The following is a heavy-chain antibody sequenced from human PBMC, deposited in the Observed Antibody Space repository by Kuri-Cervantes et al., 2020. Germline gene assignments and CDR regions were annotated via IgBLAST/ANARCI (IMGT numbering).Heavy chain of an antibody. V-gene: IGHV4-34*01. CDR2: INHSGST. J-gene: IGHJ4*02. Sequence: SETLSLTCTVSGGSISSYYWSWIRQPPGKGLEWIGEINHSGSTNYNPSLKSRVTISVDTSKNQFSLKLSSVTAADTAVYYCAASYYYGSGSYLVSNYWGQGTLVTVSS. D-gene: IGHD3-10*01. CDR1: GGSISSYY. CDR3: AASYYYGSGSYLVSNY.